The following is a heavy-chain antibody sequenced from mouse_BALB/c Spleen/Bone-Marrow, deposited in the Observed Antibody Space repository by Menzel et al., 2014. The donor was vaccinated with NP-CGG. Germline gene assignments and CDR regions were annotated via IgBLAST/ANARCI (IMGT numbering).Heavy chain of an antibody. D-gene: IGHD1-1*01. CDR3: AITTVVATGDY. CDR1: GYTFTSYW. Sequence: QVQLQQSGAELVKPGASVKLSCKASGYTFTSYWMHWVKQRPGQGLEWIGEIDPSDSYTNYNQRFKGKATLTVDKSSSTAYMQLSSLTSEDSAVYYCAITTVVATGDYWCQGTTLTVSS. V-gene: IGHV1-69*02. J-gene: IGHJ2*01. CDR2: IDPSDSYT.